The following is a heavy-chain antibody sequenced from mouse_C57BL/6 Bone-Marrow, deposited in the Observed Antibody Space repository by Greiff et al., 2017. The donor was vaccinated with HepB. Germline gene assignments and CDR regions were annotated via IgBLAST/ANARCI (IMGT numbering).Heavy chain of an antibody. V-gene: IGHV1-55*01. CDR3: ARSGYYGGRVDY. J-gene: IGHJ2*01. D-gene: IGHD1-1*01. CDR2: IYPGSGST. Sequence: QFQLQQPGAELVKPGASVKMSCKASGYTFTSYWITWVKQRPGQGLEWIGDIYPGSGSTNYNEKFKSKATLTVDTSSSTAYMQLSSLTSEDSAVYYCARSGYYGGRVDYWGQGTTLTVSS. CDR1: GYTFTSYW.